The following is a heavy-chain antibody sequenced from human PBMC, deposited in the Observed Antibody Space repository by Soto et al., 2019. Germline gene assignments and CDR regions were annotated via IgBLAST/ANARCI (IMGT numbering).Heavy chain of an antibody. D-gene: IGHD3-16*01. CDR2: IIPIFGTA. CDR1: GGTFSSYA. Sequence: QVQLVQSGAEVKKPGSSVKVSCKASGGTFSSYAISWVRQAPGQGLEWMGGIIPIFGTANYAQKFQGRVTIXXDXSXNTAYMELSSLRSEDTAVYYCAREGDIIGRFWWFDPWGQGTLVTVSS. CDR3: AREGDIIGRFWWFDP. J-gene: IGHJ5*02. V-gene: IGHV1-69*12.